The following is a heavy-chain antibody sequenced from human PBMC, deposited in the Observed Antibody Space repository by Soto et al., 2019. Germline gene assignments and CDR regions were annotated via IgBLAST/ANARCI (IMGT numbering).Heavy chain of an antibody. CDR3: ARDGVAEIDY. J-gene: IGHJ4*02. CDR2: IDIFSATI. V-gene: IGHV3-48*02. Sequence: EVQLVESGGGLVQPGGSLRLSCAASGFTFSDYNMIWVRQAPGKGLEWVSYIDIFSATIYYADSVMGRFTISRDNAKNSLYLQMNSLRDEDTALYYCARDGVAEIDYCGQGTLVTVSS. D-gene: IGHD2-15*01. CDR1: GFTFSDYN.